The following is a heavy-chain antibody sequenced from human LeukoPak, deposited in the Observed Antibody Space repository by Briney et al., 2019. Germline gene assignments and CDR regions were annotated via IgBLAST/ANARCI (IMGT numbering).Heavy chain of an antibody. CDR3: AKALTMTGSGFDP. CDR2: ISWNSGSI. V-gene: IGHV3-9*01. Sequence: GGSLRLSCAASGFTFDDYAMHWVRQAPGKGLEWVSGISWNSGSIGYADSVKGRFTISRDNAKNSLYLRVNSLRAEDTALYYCAKALTMTGSGFDPWGQGTLVTVSS. D-gene: IGHD3-9*01. CDR1: GFTFDDYA. J-gene: IGHJ5*02.